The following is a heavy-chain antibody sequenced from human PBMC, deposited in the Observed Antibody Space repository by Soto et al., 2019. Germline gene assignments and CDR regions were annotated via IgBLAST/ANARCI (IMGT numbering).Heavy chain of an antibody. CDR3: GKEGHVFGGGNRGHYPSYGMDF. J-gene: IGHJ6*02. CDR2: ISGSGGST. V-gene: IGHV3-23*01. D-gene: IGHD3-3*01. CDR1: GFTFSSYA. Sequence: PGGSLRLSCAASGFTFSSYAMSWVRQAPGKGLEWVSAISGSGGSTYYADSVKGRFTISRDNSKNTLYLQMNSLRAEATPLFYCGKEGHVFGGGNRGHYPSYGMDFWGQGTPVTVSS.